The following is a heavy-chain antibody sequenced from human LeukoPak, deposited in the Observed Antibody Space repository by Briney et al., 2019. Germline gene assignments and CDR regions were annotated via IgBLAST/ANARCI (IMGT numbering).Heavy chain of an antibody. CDR1: GFPFSSYW. CDR2: IKQDGSKK. D-gene: IGHD1-26*01. Sequence: PGGSLRLSCVASGFPFSSYWMTWVRQAPGKGLEWVANIKQDGSKKSYVDSVKGRFTISRDNAKNSLYLQMNSLRAEDTAVYYCARALYSGSYYGDYWGQGTLVTVSS. CDR3: ARALYSGSYYGDY. J-gene: IGHJ4*02. V-gene: IGHV3-7*01.